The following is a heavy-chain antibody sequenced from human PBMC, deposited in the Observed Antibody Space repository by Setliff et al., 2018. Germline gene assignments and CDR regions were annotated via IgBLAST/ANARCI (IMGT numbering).Heavy chain of an antibody. Sequence: ASVKVSCKASGYTFTSYGISWVQQAPGQGLGWMGIINPSGGSTSYAQKFQGRVTMTRDTSTSTVYMELSSLRSEDTAVYYCARNWVTAQHYYYGMDVWGQGTTVTVSS. CDR2: INPSGGST. J-gene: IGHJ6*02. CDR1: GYTFTSYG. V-gene: IGHV1-46*01. CDR3: ARNWVTAQHYYYGMDV. D-gene: IGHD2-21*02.